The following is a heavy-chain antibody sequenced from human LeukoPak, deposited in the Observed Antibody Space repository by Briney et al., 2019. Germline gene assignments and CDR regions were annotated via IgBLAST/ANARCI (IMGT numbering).Heavy chain of an antibody. CDR3: ARYRNEALFAFDI. CDR2: IYYSWNT. Sequence: SETLSLTCTVSGDSISNYYWSWIRQPPGKGLEWIGYIYYSWNTDYNPSLKSRVTISVDTSKNQFSLRLNPVTAADTAVYYCARYRNEALFAFDIWGQGTMVTVSS. CDR1: GDSISNYY. J-gene: IGHJ3*02. V-gene: IGHV4-59*01. D-gene: IGHD1-14*01.